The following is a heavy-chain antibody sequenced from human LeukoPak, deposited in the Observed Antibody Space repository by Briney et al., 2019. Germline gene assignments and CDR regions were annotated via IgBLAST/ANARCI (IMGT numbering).Heavy chain of an antibody. CDR2: LRGDGET. CDR3: AKASWVSSADAVL. Sequence: PGGSLRLSCVASGFIFRDYAMSWVRQAPAGGLEWVSSLRGDGETFYTDSVKGSFTLPRDHSRNTVYLQLSNLRVEDTAVYYCAKASWVSSADAVLWGQGTLVTVSP. CDR1: GFIFRDYA. J-gene: IGHJ4*02. V-gene: IGHV3-23*01. D-gene: IGHD3-16*01.